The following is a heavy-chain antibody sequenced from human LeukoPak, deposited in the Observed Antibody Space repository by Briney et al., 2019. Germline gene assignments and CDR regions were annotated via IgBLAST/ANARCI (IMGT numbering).Heavy chain of an antibody. Sequence: ASVKVSFKCCGYTFTSYYMHSVRQAPGQGPERMGIINPSGGSTSYAQKFLGGVTISRVTSTSTVSIELISLTSSDTAVFYCVRAVEALALTTSFPLWGPGTRVRVST. CDR3: VRAVEALALTTSFPL. D-gene: IGHD4-11*01. CDR1: GYTFTSYY. CDR2: INPSGGST. J-gene: IGHJ1*01. V-gene: IGHV1-46*03.